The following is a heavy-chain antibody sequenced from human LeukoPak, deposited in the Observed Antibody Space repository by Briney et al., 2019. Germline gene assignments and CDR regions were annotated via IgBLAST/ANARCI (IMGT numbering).Heavy chain of an antibody. J-gene: IGHJ4*02. CDR2: IYYSGST. Sequence: PSETLSLTCTVSGGSISSYYWSWIRQPPGKGLEWIGYIYYSGSTNYNPSLKSRVTISVDTSKNQFYLKLSSVTAADTAVYYCASTYYYDSSGGGVDYWGQGTLVTVSS. D-gene: IGHD3-22*01. V-gene: IGHV4-59*08. CDR3: ASTYYYDSSGGGVDY. CDR1: GGSISSYY.